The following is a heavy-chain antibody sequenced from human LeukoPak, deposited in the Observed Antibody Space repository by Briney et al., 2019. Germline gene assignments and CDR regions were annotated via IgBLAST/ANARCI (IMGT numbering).Heavy chain of an antibody. D-gene: IGHD3-22*01. Sequence: PGGSLRLSCAASGFTFSSCAMSWVRQAPGEGLEGVSRISASGGSTYYGDSVKGRFPISRDSSKNTLYLQMNSLRAEDTAVYFCAKDGIYYDSSGSHWFDPWGQGTLVTVSS. CDR2: ISASGGST. V-gene: IGHV3-23*01. J-gene: IGHJ5*02. CDR3: AKDGIYYDSSGSHWFDP. CDR1: GFTFSSCA.